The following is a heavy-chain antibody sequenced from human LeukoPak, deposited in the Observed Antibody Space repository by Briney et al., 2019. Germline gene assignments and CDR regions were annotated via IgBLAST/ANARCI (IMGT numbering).Heavy chain of an antibody. CDR3: ARDSGNSGSYFPSDY. V-gene: IGHV3-21*01. D-gene: IGHD1-26*01. CDR1: GFTFSSYN. Sequence: PGRSLRLSCAASGFTFSSYNMNWVRRAPGKGLEWVSSISSSSSYIYYADSVKGRFTITRDNAKNSLYLQMNSLRAEDTAVYYCARDSGNSGSYFPSDYWGQGTLVTVSS. CDR2: ISSSSSYI. J-gene: IGHJ4*02.